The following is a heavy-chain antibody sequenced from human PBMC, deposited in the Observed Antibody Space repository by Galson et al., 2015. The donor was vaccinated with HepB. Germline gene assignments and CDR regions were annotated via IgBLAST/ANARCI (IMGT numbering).Heavy chain of an antibody. Sequence: SVKVSCEASGGTFSSYAISWVRQAPGQGLEWMGGIIPILGIANYAQKFQGRVTITADKSTSTAYMELSSLRSEDTAVYYCARGDIEATIFGYWGQGTLVTVSS. J-gene: IGHJ4*02. V-gene: IGHV1-69*10. CDR1: GGTFSSYA. D-gene: IGHD5-12*01. CDR2: IIPILGIA. CDR3: ARGDIEATIFGY.